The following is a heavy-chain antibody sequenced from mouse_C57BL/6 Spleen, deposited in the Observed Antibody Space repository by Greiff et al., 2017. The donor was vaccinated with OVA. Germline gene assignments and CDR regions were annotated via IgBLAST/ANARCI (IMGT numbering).Heavy chain of an antibody. J-gene: IGHJ3*01. V-gene: IGHV1-53*01. Sequence: HVQLQPPWSELVQPGASVKLSCKASGYTFTSYWMHWVKQRPGQGLEWIGNINPSNGGTNYNEKFKSQATLTVDKPASTAYMQLSSLKSEDSAVYYCARSLLLMAYWGQGTLVTVSA. D-gene: IGHD1-1*01. CDR1: GYTFTSYW. CDR3: ARSLLLMAY. CDR2: INPSNGGT.